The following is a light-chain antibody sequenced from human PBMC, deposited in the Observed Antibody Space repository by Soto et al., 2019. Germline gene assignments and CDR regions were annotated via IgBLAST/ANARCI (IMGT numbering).Light chain of an antibody. J-gene: IGLJ2*01. Sequence: QSVLTQPPSASGTPGQRVTISCSGSSSNIGSNTVNWYQQLPGTAPKLPIYSNNQRPSGVPDRFSGSKSGTSASLAISGLQSEDEADYYCAAWDDSLNGQVFGGGTKVTVL. CDR1: SSNIGSNT. V-gene: IGLV1-44*01. CDR3: AAWDDSLNGQV. CDR2: SNN.